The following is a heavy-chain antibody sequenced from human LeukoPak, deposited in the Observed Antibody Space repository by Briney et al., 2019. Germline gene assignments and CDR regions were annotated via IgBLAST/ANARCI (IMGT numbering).Heavy chain of an antibody. CDR1: GFTFSDYW. J-gene: IGHJ3*02. CDR2: IKHDASEK. Sequence: GGSLRLSCVASGFTFSDYWMSWVRQAPGKGLEWVAHIKHDASEKYYVDSVKGRFTISRDNAKNSLYLPMNSLRSEDTAVYYCARTTKYSFDIWGQGTMVTVSS. D-gene: IGHD2/OR15-2a*01. CDR3: ARTTKYSFDI. V-gene: IGHV3-7*04.